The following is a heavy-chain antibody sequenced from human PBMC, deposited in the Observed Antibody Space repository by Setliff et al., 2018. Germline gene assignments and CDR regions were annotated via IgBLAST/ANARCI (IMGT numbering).Heavy chain of an antibody. Sequence: ASVKVSCKASGSNFIGYYLYWLRQAPGQGLEWMGWMNSNTGGTNSAQKFQGRITMTRDTSIRTAYMELSRLRSDDTAMYYCATVGVGDLRLAFDYWGQGTLVT. D-gene: IGHD1-26*01. J-gene: IGHJ4*02. CDR1: GSNFIGYY. V-gene: IGHV1-2*02. CDR2: MNSNTGGT. CDR3: ATVGVGDLRLAFDY.